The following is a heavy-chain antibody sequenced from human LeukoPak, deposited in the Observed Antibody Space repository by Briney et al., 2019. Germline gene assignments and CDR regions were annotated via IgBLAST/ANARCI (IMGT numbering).Heavy chain of an antibody. V-gene: IGHV1-2*02. CDR2: INPNSGGT. D-gene: IGHD2-15*01. CDR3: AREHCSGGSCYSIYYYYYMDV. J-gene: IGHJ6*03. CDR1: GYTFTGYY. Sequence: ASVKVSCKASGYTFTGYYMHWVRQAPGQGLEWMGWINPNSGGTNYAQKFQGRVTMTRDTSISTAYMEPSRLRSDDTAVYYCAREHCSGGSCYSIYYYYYMDVWGKGTTVTVSS.